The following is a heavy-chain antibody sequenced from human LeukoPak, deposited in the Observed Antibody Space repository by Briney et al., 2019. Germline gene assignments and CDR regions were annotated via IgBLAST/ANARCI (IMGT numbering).Heavy chain of an antibody. D-gene: IGHD2-15*01. CDR2: ISGSGDST. CDR1: GFTFDDYA. V-gene: IGHV3-23*01. CDR3: AKAGAVVVVVAKFFDY. J-gene: IGHJ4*02. Sequence: GGSLRLSCAASGFTFDDYAMHWVRQAPGKGLEWVSAISGSGDSTNYADSVKDRFTISRDNSKNTLYLQMNSLRAEDTAVYYCAKAGAVVVVVAKFFDYWGQGTLVTVSS.